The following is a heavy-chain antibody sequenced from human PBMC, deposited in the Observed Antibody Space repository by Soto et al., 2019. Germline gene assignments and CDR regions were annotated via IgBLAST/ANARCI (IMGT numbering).Heavy chain of an antibody. CDR2: ISGSGGST. Sequence: EVQLLESGGGLVQPGGSLRLSCAASGFTFSNYAMTWVRQAPGKGLEWVSAISGSGGSTYYAGSVMVRFTISRDNSKKTLYMHMNSLRAEDTAVYYCATGRSRSQDCYYYYCLDVWGRGSTVTVTS. D-gene: IGHD6-13*01. CDR3: ATGRSRSQDCYYYYCLDV. V-gene: IGHV3-23*01. J-gene: IGHJ6*02. CDR1: GFTFSNYA.